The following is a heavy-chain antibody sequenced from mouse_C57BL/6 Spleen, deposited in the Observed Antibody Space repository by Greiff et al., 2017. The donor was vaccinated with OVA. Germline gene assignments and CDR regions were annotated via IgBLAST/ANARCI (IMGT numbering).Heavy chain of an antibody. CDR3: ARHGDDYDWYGDV. V-gene: IGHV2-6-1*01. CDR2: IWSDGST. J-gene: IGHJ1*03. CDR1: GFSLTSYG. Sequence: VKLQQSGPGLVAPSQSLSITCTVSGFSLTSYGVHWVRQPPGKGLEWLVVIWSDGSTTYNSALKSRLSISKDNSKSQVFLKMNSLQTDDTAMYYCARHGDDYDWYGDVWGTGTTVTVSS. D-gene: IGHD2-4*01.